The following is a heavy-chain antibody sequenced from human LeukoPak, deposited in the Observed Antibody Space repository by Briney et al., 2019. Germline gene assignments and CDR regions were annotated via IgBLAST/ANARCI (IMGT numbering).Heavy chain of an antibody. CDR3: AKDREGLSSGYDLEYFDY. J-gene: IGHJ4*02. V-gene: IGHV3-23*01. D-gene: IGHD5-12*01. CDR1: GFTFSSYA. Sequence: GGSLRLSCAASGFTFSSYAMNWVRQAPGKGLEWVSAISGGGGTTYYADCVKGRFTISRDNSKTTLFLQMNSLRAEDTAVYYCAKDREGLSSGYDLEYFDYWGQGTLVTVSS. CDR2: ISGGGGTT.